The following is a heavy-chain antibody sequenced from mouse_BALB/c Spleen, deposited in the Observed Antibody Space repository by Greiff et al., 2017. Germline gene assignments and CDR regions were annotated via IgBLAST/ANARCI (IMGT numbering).Heavy chain of an antibody. J-gene: IGHJ2*01. Sequence: EVQLVESGGGLVQPGGSMKLSCVASGFTFSNYWMNWVRQSPEKGLEWVAEIRLKSNNYATHYAESVKGRFTISRDDSKSSVYLQMNNLRAEDTGIYYCTRGYYGSYYFDYWGQGTTLTVSS. D-gene: IGHD1-1*01. CDR2: IRLKSNNYAT. V-gene: IGHV6-6*02. CDR1: GFTFSNYW. CDR3: TRGYYGSYYFDY.